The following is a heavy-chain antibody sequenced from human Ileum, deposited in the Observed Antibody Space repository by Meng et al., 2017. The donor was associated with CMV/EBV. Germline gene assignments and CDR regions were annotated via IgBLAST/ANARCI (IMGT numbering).Heavy chain of an antibody. Sequence: SLNISWAASGFTFRSYWMHWVRQAPGKGLVWVSVIHNDGTMTTYADYVKGRFTISRDSAKNTVYLQMNSLRAEDTAVYYCVRDTPGDGMDVWGQGTTVTVSS. CDR3: VRDTPGDGMDV. J-gene: IGHJ6*02. V-gene: IGHV3-74*01. CDR2: IHNDGTMT. CDR1: GFTFRSYW. D-gene: IGHD2-2*01.